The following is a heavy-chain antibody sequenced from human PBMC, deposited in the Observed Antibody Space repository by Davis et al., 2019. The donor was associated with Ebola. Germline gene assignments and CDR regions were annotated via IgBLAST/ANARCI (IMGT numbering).Heavy chain of an antibody. J-gene: IGHJ4*02. D-gene: IGHD5/OR15-5a*01. CDR1: GVSVNSGDYY. CDR3: DGVSETFYVH. Sequence: SETLSLTCTVSGVSVNSGDYYWSWIRQLPGQGLEWIGFIYTSGSAYYNPSLESQVSISLDTSKSHFSLQLTSLTAADSAVYYCDGVSETFYVHWGQGKLVTVSS. V-gene: IGHV4-30-4*08. CDR2: IYTSGSA.